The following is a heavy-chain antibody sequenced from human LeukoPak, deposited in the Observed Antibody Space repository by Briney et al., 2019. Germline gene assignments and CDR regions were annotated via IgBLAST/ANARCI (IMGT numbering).Heavy chain of an antibody. Sequence: PGGSLRLSCAVSGFSFDDYAMHWVRQTPGKGLEWVSGISWNSGSIAYVDSVKGRFTVSRDSAERSLYLQMNSVRVEDTGVYYCAKGGGSLVRGVLRNWGQGNLVTVSS. CDR1: GFSFDDYA. CDR3: AKGGGSLVRGVLRN. CDR2: ISWNSGSI. V-gene: IGHV3-9*01. J-gene: IGHJ4*02. D-gene: IGHD3-10*01.